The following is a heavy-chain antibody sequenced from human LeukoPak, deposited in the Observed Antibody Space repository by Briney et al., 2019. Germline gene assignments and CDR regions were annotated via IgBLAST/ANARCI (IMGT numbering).Heavy chain of an antibody. CDR1: GLTFSSYA. CDR2: ISNDGSNK. Sequence: GRSLRLSCAASGLTFSSYALHWVRQSPGKGLEWVAVISNDGSNKYYADSVKGRFTISRDNSKNTLYLQMNSLRPEDSAVYYCAKNPTTHNYVTGGGGGFDPWGQGTLVTVSS. J-gene: IGHJ5*02. V-gene: IGHV3-30-3*02. D-gene: IGHD4-11*01. CDR3: AKNPTTHNYVTGGGGGFDP.